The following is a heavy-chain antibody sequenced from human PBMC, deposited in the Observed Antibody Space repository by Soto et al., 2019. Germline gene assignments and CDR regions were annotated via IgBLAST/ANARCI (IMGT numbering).Heavy chain of an antibody. D-gene: IGHD2-8*02. CDR1: GFTFSNHG. J-gene: IGHJ4*02. V-gene: IGHV3-30*04. Sequence: QVQLVESGGGLVQPGRSLRLSCAASGFTFSNHGIHWVRQAPGKGLEWVTFISYDGRKTYYADSVKGRFTISRDNSQNTVYMQMNSLSPEDTAVYFCARDCATGGTYLGIDGWGQGTLVTVSS. CDR3: ARDCATGGTYLGIDG. CDR2: ISYDGRKT.